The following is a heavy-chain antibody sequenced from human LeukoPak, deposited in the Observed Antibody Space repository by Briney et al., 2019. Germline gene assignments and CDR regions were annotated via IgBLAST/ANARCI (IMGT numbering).Heavy chain of an antibody. J-gene: IGHJ4*02. D-gene: IGHD6-13*01. CDR1: GFTFDDYA. CDR3: AKGGSSSTFDY. CDR2: ISWNSGSI. Sequence: GGSLRLSCAASGFTFDDYAMHWVRQAPGKGLEWVSGISWNSGSIGYADSVKGRFTISRDNAKNSLYLQMNSLRAEDTALYYCAKGGSSSTFDYWGQGTLVTVSS. V-gene: IGHV3-9*01.